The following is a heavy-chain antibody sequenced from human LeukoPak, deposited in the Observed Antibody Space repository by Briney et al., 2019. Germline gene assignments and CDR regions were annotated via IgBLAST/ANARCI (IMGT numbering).Heavy chain of an antibody. CDR2: VYSGGST. CDR3: ARLSSPVGPMR. V-gene: IGHV4-4*07. CDR1: GYSSSSYF. J-gene: IGHJ4*02. D-gene: IGHD1-26*01. Sequence: SETLSLTCTVSGYSSSSYFWSWIRQPAGKGLQWIGRVYSGGSTNYNPSLKSRVTMTLDKSKRQVSLRLNSVTAADTAVYYCARLSSPVGPMRWGRGTLVTVSS.